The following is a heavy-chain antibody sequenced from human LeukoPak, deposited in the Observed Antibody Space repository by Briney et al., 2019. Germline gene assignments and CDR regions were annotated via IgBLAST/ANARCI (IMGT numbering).Heavy chain of an antibody. D-gene: IGHD5-18*01. V-gene: IGHV1-2*06. CDR3: ARVDTAMVFAY. J-gene: IGHJ4*02. Sequence: ASVKVSCKASGYTFTGYYMHWVRQAPGQGLEWMGRINPNSGGTNYAQKFQGRVTMTRDTSTSTVYMELSSLRSEDTAVYYCARVDTAMVFAYWGQGTLVTVSS. CDR2: INPNSGGT. CDR1: GYTFTGYY.